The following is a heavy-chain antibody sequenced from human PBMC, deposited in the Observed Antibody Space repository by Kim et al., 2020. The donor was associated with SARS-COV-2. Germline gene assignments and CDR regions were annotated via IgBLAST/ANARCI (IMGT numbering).Heavy chain of an antibody. CDR1: GGSISSGGYY. CDR3: ASPLPYIAAAGTGAFDI. Sequence: SETLSLTCTVSGGSISSGGYYWSWIRQHPGKGLEWIGYIYYSGSTYYNPSLKSRVTISVDTSKNQFSLKLSSVTAADTAVYYCASPLPYIAAAGTGAFDIWGQGTMVTVSS. J-gene: IGHJ3*02. D-gene: IGHD6-13*01. V-gene: IGHV4-31*03. CDR2: IYYSGST.